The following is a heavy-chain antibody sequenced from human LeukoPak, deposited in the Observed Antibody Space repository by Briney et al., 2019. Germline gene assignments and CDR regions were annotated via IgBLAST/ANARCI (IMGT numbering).Heavy chain of an antibody. D-gene: IGHD2-2*01. J-gene: IGHJ4*02. V-gene: IGHV4-59*12. CDR1: GGSISSYY. CDR2: IYHSGST. CDR3: ARRSQSDIVVVPAAIYFDY. Sequence: SETLSLTCTVSGGSISSYYWSWIRQPPGKGLEWIGEIYHSGSTNYNPSLKSRVTISVDKSKNQFSLKLSSVTAADTAVYYCARRSQSDIVVVPAAIYFDYWGQGTLVTVSS.